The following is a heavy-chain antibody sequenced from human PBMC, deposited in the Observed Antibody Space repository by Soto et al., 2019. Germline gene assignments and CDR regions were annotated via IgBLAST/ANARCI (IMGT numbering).Heavy chain of an antibody. CDR3: ARTLYSYGPRFDY. V-gene: IGHV4-59*01. CDR2: IYYSGST. Sequence: SETLSLTCTVSGGSISSYYWSWIRQPPGKGLEWIGYIYYSGSTNYNPSLKSRVTISVDTSKDQFSLKLSSVTAADTAVYYCARTLYSYGPRFDYWGQGTLVTVSS. CDR1: GGSISSYY. D-gene: IGHD5-18*01. J-gene: IGHJ4*02.